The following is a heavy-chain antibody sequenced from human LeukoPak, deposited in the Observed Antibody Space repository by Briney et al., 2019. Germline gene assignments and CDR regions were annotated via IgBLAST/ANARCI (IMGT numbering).Heavy chain of an antibody. J-gene: IGHJ4*02. D-gene: IGHD1-26*01. CDR3: ARDLTRGIVGAAPGY. V-gene: IGHV3-21*01. Sequence: GGSLRLSCAASGFTFSSYSMNWVRQAPGKGLEWVSSISSSSSYIYYADSVKGRFTISRDNAKNSLYLQMNSLRAEDTAVYYCARDLTRGIVGAAPGYWGQGTLVTVSS. CDR1: GFTFSSYS. CDR2: ISSSSSYI.